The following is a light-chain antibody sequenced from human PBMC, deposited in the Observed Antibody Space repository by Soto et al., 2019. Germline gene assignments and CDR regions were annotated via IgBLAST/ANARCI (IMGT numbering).Light chain of an antibody. Sequence: EIVLTQSPGILSLSPGQRVTLSCRASQSVSNSFLAWYEQKPAQAPSLLIDAASTRATDVPDRFRGSGSGADFTRTISRLEPEDFAVYYCQQYGSSPPRAFGQGSKVDIK. J-gene: IGKJ1*01. CDR2: AAS. V-gene: IGKV3-20*01. CDR3: QQYGSSPPRA. CDR1: QSVSNSF.